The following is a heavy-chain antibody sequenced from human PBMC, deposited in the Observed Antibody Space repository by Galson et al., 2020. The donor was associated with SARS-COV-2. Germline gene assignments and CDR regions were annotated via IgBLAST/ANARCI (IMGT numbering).Heavy chain of an antibody. CDR3: ASGYYEILTGYHYFDY. V-gene: IGHV4-39*01. J-gene: IGHJ4*02. CDR2: IYYSGST. Sequence: SETLSLTCTVSGGSISSSSYYWGWIRQPPGKGLEWIGSIYYSGSTYYNPSLKSRVTISVDTSKNQFSLKLTSVTAADTAVYYCASGYYEILTGYHYFDYWGQGTLVTVSS. CDR1: GGSISSSSYY. D-gene: IGHD3-9*01.